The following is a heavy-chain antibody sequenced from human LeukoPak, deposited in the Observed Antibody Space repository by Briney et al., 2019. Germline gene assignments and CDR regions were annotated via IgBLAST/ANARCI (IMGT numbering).Heavy chain of an antibody. J-gene: IGHJ4*02. CDR2: IWYDGSNK. Sequence: PGGSLRLSCAASGFTFSSYGMHWVRQAPGKGLEWVAVIWYDGSNKYYADSVKGRFTISRDNSKNTLYLQMNSLRAEDTAVYYCARGCSSSSAMEFDYWGQGTLVTVSS. D-gene: IGHD6-6*01. V-gene: IGHV3-33*01. CDR1: GFTFSSYG. CDR3: ARGCSSSSAMEFDY.